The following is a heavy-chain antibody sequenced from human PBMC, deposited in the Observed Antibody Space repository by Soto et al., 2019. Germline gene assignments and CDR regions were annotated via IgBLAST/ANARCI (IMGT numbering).Heavy chain of an antibody. V-gene: IGHV3-74*01. D-gene: IGHD2-2*02. Sequence: PGGSLRLSCAASGFNFGNHWMHWVRQRPAEGLVWVSRITSDGKSKAYAESVKGRFAISRDNAKNTLYLEMNSLRAEDTAVYFCARPAYCNSASCYRLDYWGQGTLVTASS. J-gene: IGHJ4*02. CDR3: ARPAYCNSASCYRLDY. CDR2: ITSDGKSK. CDR1: GFNFGNHW.